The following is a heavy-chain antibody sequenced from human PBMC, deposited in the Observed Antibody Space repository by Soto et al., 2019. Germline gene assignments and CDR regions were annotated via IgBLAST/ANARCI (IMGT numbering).Heavy chain of an antibody. Sequence: ASVKVSCKASGYTFTGYYMHWVRQAPGQGLEWMGWINPNSGGTNYAQKFQERVTITRDMSTSTAYMELSSLRSEDTAVYYCAGTEYYYDSSGYYESSLDYWGQGTLVTVSS. CDR2: INPNSGGT. CDR3: AGTEYYYDSSGYYESSLDY. D-gene: IGHD3-22*01. CDR1: GYTFTGYY. V-gene: IGHV1-2*02. J-gene: IGHJ4*02.